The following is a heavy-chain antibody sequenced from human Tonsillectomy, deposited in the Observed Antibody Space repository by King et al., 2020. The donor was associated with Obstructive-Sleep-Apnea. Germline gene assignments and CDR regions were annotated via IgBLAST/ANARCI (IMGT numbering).Heavy chain of an antibody. D-gene: IGHD3/OR15-3a*01. CDR2: IKSKIDGGTT. CDR3: ATDPADYYFDY. Sequence: DVQLVESGGGLVKPGGSLRLSCAVSGLIFSDAWMTWVRQAPGKGLEWVGRIKSKIDGGTTDYAAPVRGRFTISRDDSKNTLYLQMNSLKTEDTAVYYCATDPADYYFDYWVQGTLVTVSS. J-gene: IGHJ4*02. V-gene: IGHV3-15*01. CDR1: GLIFSDAW.